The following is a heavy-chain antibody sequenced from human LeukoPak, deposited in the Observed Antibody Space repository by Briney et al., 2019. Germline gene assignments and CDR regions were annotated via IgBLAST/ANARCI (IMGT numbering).Heavy chain of an antibody. D-gene: IGHD2-15*01. CDR3: ARERDNYFDY. Sequence: GGSLRLSCAASGFTFDDYGIGWVRQAPGNGREWVSGINWNGGSTGYADSVKGRFTISRDNAKTSLYLQMNSLRAEDTALYYCARERDNYFDYWGQGTLVTVSS. V-gene: IGHV3-20*04. CDR1: GFTFDDYG. CDR2: INWNGGST. J-gene: IGHJ4*02.